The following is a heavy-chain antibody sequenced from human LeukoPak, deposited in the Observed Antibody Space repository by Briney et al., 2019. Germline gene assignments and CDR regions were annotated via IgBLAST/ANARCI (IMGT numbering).Heavy chain of an antibody. Sequence: GRSLRLSCAASEITFSSYGMHWVRQAPGKGLEWVAVIWYDGSNKHYADSVKGRFTISRDNSKNTLYLQMNSLRAEDTAVYYCARDRYYYGSGIPWGMDVWGQGTTVTVSS. CDR3: ARDRYYYGSGIPWGMDV. CDR2: IWYDGSNK. CDR1: EITFSSYG. J-gene: IGHJ6*02. V-gene: IGHV3-33*01. D-gene: IGHD3-10*01.